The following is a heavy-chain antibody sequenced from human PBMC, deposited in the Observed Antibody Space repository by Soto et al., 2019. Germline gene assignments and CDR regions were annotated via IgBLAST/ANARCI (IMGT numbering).Heavy chain of an antibody. CDR2: ISYDGSDK. J-gene: IGHJ4*01. V-gene: IGHV3-30*18. D-gene: IGHD3-3*01. Sequence: PGGSLRLSCAVSGFTFSSYGMHWVRQAPGKGLEWVAVISYDGSDKYYADSVKGRFTISRDNSKNTLYLQMNSLRAEDTAVYYCAKGKSGYYPSDYWGQGTLVTVSS. CDR1: GFTFSSYG. CDR3: AKGKSGYYPSDY.